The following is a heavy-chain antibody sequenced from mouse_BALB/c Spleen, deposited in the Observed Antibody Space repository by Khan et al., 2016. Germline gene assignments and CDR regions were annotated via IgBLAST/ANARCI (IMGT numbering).Heavy chain of an antibody. D-gene: IGHD1-1*01. J-gene: IGHJ2*01. CDR2: INPDSRTI. CDR3: ANLYYYGFVDY. V-gene: IGHV4-1*02. Sequence: EVKLLESGGGLVQPGGSLKLSCAASGFDFSSYWMSWVRQAPGKGLEWIGEINPDSRTINYKPSLKDKFIISRDNAKQTLYLQMSKVRSEDTSLYYCANLYYYGFVDYWGQGTTLTVSS. CDR1: GFDFSSYW.